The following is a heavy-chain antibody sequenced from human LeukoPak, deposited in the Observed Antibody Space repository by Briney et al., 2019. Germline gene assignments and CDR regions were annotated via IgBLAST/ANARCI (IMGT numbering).Heavy chain of an antibody. Sequence: GGSLRLSCAASGFTFSSYAMSWVRQAPGKGLDWVSAISGSGGSTYYADSVKGRFTISRDNSKNTLYLQMNSLRAEDTAVYYCAKRPYSSSWYGFYGYWGQGTLVTVSS. CDR3: AKRPYSSSWYGFYGY. CDR2: ISGSGGST. CDR1: GFTFSSYA. D-gene: IGHD6-13*01. V-gene: IGHV3-23*01. J-gene: IGHJ4*02.